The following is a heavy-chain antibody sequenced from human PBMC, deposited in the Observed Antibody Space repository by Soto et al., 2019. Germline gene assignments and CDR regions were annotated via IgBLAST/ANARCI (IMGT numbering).Heavy chain of an antibody. CDR1: GFTFSSYG. Sequence: GGSLRLSCAASGFTFSSYGMHWVRQAPGKGLEWVAVIAYDGSNKYYADSVKGRFTISRDNSKNTLYLQMNSLRAEDTAVYYCAKDNCISTSCYRLYNWFDPWGQGTLVTVSS. CDR2: IAYDGSNK. V-gene: IGHV3-30*18. D-gene: IGHD2-2*01. CDR3: AKDNCISTSCYRLYNWFDP. J-gene: IGHJ5*02.